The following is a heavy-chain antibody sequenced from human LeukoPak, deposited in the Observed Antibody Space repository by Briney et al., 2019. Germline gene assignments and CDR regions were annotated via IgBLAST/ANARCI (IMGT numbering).Heavy chain of an antibody. CDR3: AKVKSGFYYTMDV. CDR2: IYTSGST. V-gene: IGHV4-61*02. CDR1: GGSISSGSYY. Sequence: SETLSLTCTVSGGSISSGSYYWSWIRQPAGKGLEWIGRIYTSGSTNYNPSLKSRVTISVDTSKNQFSLKLRYVTAADTAVYYCAKVKSGFYYTMDVWGQGTTVTVSS. D-gene: IGHD6-25*01. J-gene: IGHJ6*02.